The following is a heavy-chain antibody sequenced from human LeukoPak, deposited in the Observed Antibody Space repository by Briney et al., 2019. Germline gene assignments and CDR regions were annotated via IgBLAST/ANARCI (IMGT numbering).Heavy chain of an antibody. CDR2: IYYSGST. V-gene: IGHV4-39*07. D-gene: IGHD5-18*01. Sequence: SETLSLTCTVSGGSISSSSYYWGWIRQPPGKGLEWLGSIYYSGSTYYNPSLKSRVTISVDTSKNQFSLKLSSVTAADTAVYYCARDRGYSYAGDAFDIWGQGTMVTVSS. J-gene: IGHJ3*02. CDR3: ARDRGYSYAGDAFDI. CDR1: GGSISSSSYY.